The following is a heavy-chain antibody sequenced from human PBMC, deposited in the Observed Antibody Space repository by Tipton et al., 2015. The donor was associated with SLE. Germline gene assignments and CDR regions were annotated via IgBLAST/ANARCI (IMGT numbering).Heavy chain of an antibody. CDR1: GGSMGSYY. J-gene: IGHJ5*02. D-gene: IGHD5-24*01. CDR3: ARSFEMGSIHT. Sequence: GLVKPSETLSLTCTVSGGSMGSYYWTWIRQAPGKGLEWVGNIYNRGGTEYNPSLKSRVIMSIDTSKSQFSLNLNSVTAADTAIYYCARSFEMGSIHTWGQGTLVTVSS. V-gene: IGHV4-59*08. CDR2: IYNRGGT.